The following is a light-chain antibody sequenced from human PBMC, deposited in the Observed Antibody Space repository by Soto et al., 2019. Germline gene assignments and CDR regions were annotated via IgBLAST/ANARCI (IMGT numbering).Light chain of an antibody. CDR2: GAS. Sequence: EIVLTQSPGTLSLSPGERATLSCRASQSVTSGYLGWYQQKPGQAPRLLIYGASSRATGISDRFSGSGSETDFTLTISRLEPEDFAVYYCQQYATSPPMYTFGQGTKVEIK. CDR3: QQYATSPPMYT. V-gene: IGKV3-20*01. CDR1: QSVTSGY. J-gene: IGKJ2*01.